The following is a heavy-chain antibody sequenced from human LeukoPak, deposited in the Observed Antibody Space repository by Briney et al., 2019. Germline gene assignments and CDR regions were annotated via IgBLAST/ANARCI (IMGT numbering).Heavy chain of an antibody. J-gene: IGHJ4*02. Sequence: PSETLSLTCAVSGYSISSGYYWGWIRQPPGKGLEWIGSIYHSGSTYYIPSLKSRVTISVDTSKNQFSLKLSSVTAADTAVYYCASGDNYGFFDYWGQGTLVTVSS. CDR1: GYSISSGYY. V-gene: IGHV4-38-2*01. CDR2: IYHSGST. CDR3: ASGDNYGFFDY. D-gene: IGHD5-18*01.